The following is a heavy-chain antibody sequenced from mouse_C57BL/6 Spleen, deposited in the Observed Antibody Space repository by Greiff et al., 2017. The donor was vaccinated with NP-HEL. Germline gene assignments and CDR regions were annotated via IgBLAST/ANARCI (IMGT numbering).Heavy chain of an antibody. D-gene: IGHD1-1*01. J-gene: IGHJ1*03. CDR3: ARSTGVARYFDV. Sequence: QVQLQQSGAELVRPGTSVKVSCKASGYAFTNYLIEWVKQRPGQGLEWIGVINPGSGGTNYNEKFKGKATLTADKSSSTAYMQLSSLTSEDSAVYFCARSTGVARYFDVWGTGTTVTVSS. CDR1: GYAFTNYL. CDR2: INPGSGGT. V-gene: IGHV1-54*01.